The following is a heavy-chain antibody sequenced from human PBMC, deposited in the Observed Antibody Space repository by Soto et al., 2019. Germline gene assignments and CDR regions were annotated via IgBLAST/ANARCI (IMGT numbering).Heavy chain of an antibody. J-gene: IGHJ6*03. CDR1: GGSFSGYY. CDR2: INHSGST. V-gene: IGHV4-34*01. D-gene: IGHD3-10*01. Sequence: SETLSLTCAFYGGSFSGYYWSWIRQPPRKGLEWIGEINHSGSTNYNPSLKSRVTISVDTSKNQFSLKLSSVTAADTAVYYCARGPRTMVRGRGNYYYYMDVWGKGTTVTVSS. CDR3: ARGPRTMVRGRGNYYYYMDV.